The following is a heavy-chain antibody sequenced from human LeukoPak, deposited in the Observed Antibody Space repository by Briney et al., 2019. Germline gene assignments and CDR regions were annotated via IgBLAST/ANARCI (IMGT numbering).Heavy chain of an antibody. J-gene: IGHJ4*02. CDR2: ISYTGST. V-gene: IGHV4-59*08. D-gene: IGHD4-17*01. CDR3: ARTTVTVWDY. Sequence: PSETLSLTCTVSGGSISSYFWSWIRKPPGKGLEWIGYISYTGSTNYNPSLKSRVTISVGTSKNQFSLKLSSVTAADTAVYFCARTTVTVWDYWGQGTLVTVSS. CDR1: GGSISSYF.